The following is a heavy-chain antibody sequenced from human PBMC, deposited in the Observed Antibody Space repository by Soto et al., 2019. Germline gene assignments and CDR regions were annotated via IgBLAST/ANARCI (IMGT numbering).Heavy chain of an antibody. Sequence: VGSLRLSCAASGFSFFSYGMHWVRQAPGKGLEWVAVISYDGSNKYYGDSVKGRFTISRDNSKNTLYLQMNNLRADDTAVYYCAKDRAGDIYVAARSGLDYWGQGTLVTVSS. CDR1: GFSFFSYG. V-gene: IGHV3-30*18. J-gene: IGHJ4*02. CDR2: ISYDGSNK. CDR3: AKDRAGDIYVAARSGLDY. D-gene: IGHD3-3*01.